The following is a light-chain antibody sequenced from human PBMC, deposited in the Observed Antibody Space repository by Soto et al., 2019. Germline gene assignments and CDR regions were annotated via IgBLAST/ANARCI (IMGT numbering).Light chain of an antibody. J-gene: IGLJ2*01. V-gene: IGLV2-11*01. CDR3: CSYAGSYTWG. CDR2: DVS. Sequence: QSALTQPRSVSGSPGQSVTISCTGTSSDVGGYNYVSWYQQHPGKAPKLMIYDVSKRPSGVPDRFSRSKSGNTASLTISVLQSEHDADYYCCSYAGSYTWGFGGGTKVTVL. CDR1: SSDVGGYNY.